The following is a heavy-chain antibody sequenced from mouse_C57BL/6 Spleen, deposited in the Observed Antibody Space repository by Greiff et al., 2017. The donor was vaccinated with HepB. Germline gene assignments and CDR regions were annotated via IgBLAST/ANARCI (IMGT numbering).Heavy chain of an antibody. D-gene: IGHD1-1*01. J-gene: IGHJ2*01. CDR3: ARRIGSSPFDY. CDR2: IDPSDSYT. CDR1: GYTFTSYW. V-gene: IGHV1-50*01. Sequence: LQQPGAELVKPGASVKLSCKASGYTFTSYWMQWVKQRPGQGLEWIGEIDPSDSYTNYNQKFKGKATLTVDTASSTAYMQLSSLTSEDSAVYYCARRIGSSPFDYWGQGTTLTVSS.